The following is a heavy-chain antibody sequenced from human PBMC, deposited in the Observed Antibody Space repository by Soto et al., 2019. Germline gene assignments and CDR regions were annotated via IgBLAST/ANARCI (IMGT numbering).Heavy chain of an antibody. CDR3: ARDKSPYSSGGHNRHFDY. CDR1: GFTFSSYA. Sequence: QVQLVESGGGVVQPGRSLRLSCAASGFTFSSYAMHWVRQAPGKGLEWVAVISYDGSNKYYVDSVKGRFTISRDNYKNTRDLQMNSLRAEDTAVYYCARDKSPYSSGGHNRHFDYWGQGTLVTVSS. J-gene: IGHJ4*02. V-gene: IGHV3-30-3*01. D-gene: IGHD6-19*01. CDR2: ISYDGSNK.